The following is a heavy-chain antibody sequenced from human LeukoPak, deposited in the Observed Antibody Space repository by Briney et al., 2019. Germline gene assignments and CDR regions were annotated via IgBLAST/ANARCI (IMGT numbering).Heavy chain of an antibody. CDR1: GYTFTSYA. CDR2: INAGNGNT. CDR3: ARLEEYDSSGYYYGGWDY. Sequence: ASVKVSCKASGYTFTSYAMHWVRQAPGQRLEWMGWINAGNGNTKYSQKFQGRVTITRGTSASTAYMELSSLRSEDTAVYYCARLEEYDSSGYYYGGWDYWGQGTLVTVSS. D-gene: IGHD3-22*01. J-gene: IGHJ4*02. V-gene: IGHV1-3*01.